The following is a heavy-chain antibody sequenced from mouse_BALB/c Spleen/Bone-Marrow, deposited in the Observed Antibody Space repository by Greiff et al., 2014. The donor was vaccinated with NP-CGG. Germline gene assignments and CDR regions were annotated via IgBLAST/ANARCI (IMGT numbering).Heavy chain of an antibody. D-gene: IGHD2-1*01. CDR1: GYAISGYW. Sequence: VQLQQSGAELVRPGSSMKISCKASGYAISGYWMNWVKQRPGQGLEWIGQIYPGDDDTIYNGKFKGKATLTADKSSNTAYMQLSSLTSEDSAVYLCAREDYGNSWFAYWGQGTLVTVSA. J-gene: IGHJ3*01. CDR3: AREDYGNSWFAY. CDR2: IYPGDDDT. V-gene: IGHV1-80*01.